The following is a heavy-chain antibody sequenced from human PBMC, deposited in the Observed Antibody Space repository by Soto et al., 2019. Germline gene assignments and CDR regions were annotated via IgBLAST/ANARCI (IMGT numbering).Heavy chain of an antibody. J-gene: IGHJ3*02. Sequence: GGSLRLSCGASGFTFSSYSMNWVRQAPGKGLEWISHISASSRTLFYADSVKGRFTISRDNAKNSLYLQMNSLRAEDTAVYYCAKDLGAFDIWGQGTMVTVSS. CDR2: ISASSRTL. CDR3: AKDLGAFDI. D-gene: IGHD3-16*01. V-gene: IGHV3-48*01. CDR1: GFTFSSYS.